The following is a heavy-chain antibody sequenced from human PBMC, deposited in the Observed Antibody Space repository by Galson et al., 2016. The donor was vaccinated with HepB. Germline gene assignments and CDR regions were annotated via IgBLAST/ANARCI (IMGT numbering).Heavy chain of an antibody. V-gene: IGHV4-59*08. J-gene: IGHJ4*02. CDR3: ARKHSSDWYFDY. Sequence: SETLSFTCTVSGGSISSDFWSWIRQPPGKGLEWIGYIYYTGSTNYNPSLKSRVTISVDTSEKQFSLNLNSVTAADTAVYYCARKHSSDWYFDYWGQGALVTVSS. D-gene: IGHD6-25*01. CDR1: GGSISSDF. CDR2: IYYTGST.